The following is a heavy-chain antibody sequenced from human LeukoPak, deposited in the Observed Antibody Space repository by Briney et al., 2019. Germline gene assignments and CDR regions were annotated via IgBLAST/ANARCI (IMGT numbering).Heavy chain of an antibody. V-gene: IGHV3-9*01. J-gene: IGHJ6*03. CDR2: ISWNSGSV. CDR1: GFTFSSYE. CDR3: AKDSRLGSAGYMDV. Sequence: GGSLRLSCAASGFTFSSYEMNWVRQAPGKGLEWVSGISWNSGSVGYADSVKGRFTISRDNAKNPLYLQMNSLRAEDTALYYCAKDSRLGSAGYMDVWGKGTTVTISS. D-gene: IGHD7-27*01.